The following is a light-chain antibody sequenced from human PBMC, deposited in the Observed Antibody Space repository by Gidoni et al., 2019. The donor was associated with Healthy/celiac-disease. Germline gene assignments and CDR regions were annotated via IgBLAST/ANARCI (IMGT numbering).Light chain of an antibody. Sequence: DILITQSPSSLSESVGDRVTITCQASQCIRTYLNWYQQKPGKAPKLLIYEASNLESGVPSRFSGSGSGTEFTFTISSLQPEDIATYYCQQYDNYPPPPFGQGTKLEIK. CDR3: QQYDNYPPPP. J-gene: IGKJ2*01. CDR1: QCIRTY. CDR2: EAS. V-gene: IGKV1-33*01.